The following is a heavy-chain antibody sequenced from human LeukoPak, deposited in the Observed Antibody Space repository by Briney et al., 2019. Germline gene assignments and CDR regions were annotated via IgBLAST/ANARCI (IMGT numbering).Heavy chain of an antibody. CDR2: IYYSGST. Sequence: SSQTLSLTCTVSGGSISSGDYYWSWIRQPPGKGLEWIGYIYYSGSTYYNPSLKSRVTISVDTSKNQFSLKLSSVTAADTAVYYCASSKEYQLLKNDYRGQGTLVTVSS. V-gene: IGHV4-30-4*08. CDR1: GGSISSGDYY. CDR3: ASSKEYQLLKNDY. D-gene: IGHD2-2*01. J-gene: IGHJ4*02.